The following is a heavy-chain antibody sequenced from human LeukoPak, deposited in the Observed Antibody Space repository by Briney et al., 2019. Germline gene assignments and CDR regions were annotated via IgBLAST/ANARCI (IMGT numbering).Heavy chain of an antibody. Sequence: SVKVSCKASGVTFSSYAISWVRQAPGQGLEWMGGIIPIFGTANYAQKFQGRVTITADESTSTAYMELSSLRSEDTAVYYCAREGGITGWFDPWGQGTLVTVSS. CDR2: IIPIFGTA. V-gene: IGHV1-69*01. CDR1: GVTFSSYA. CDR3: AREGGITGWFDP. J-gene: IGHJ5*02. D-gene: IGHD1-20*01.